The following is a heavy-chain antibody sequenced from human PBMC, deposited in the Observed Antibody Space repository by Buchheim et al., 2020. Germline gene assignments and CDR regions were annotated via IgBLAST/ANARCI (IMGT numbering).Heavy chain of an antibody. D-gene: IGHD3-3*01. CDR3: ARVPVRNYDFWSGYFDN. J-gene: IGHJ4*02. Sequence: QVQLQESGPGLVKPSQTLSLTCTVSGGSISSGGYYCSWIRQHPGNGLDWIWYLYSIGSTYYNPSLKSRVSTSVDTSKNQFSLKLSAVTAADTAVYYCARVPVRNYDFWSGYFDNWGQGT. CDR1: GGSISSGGYY. CDR2: LYSIGST. V-gene: IGHV4-31*03.